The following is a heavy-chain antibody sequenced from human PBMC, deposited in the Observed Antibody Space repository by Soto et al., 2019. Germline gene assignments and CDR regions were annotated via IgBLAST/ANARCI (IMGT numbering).Heavy chain of an antibody. J-gene: IGHJ4*02. V-gene: IGHV4-59*12. CDR3: DRVRDC. Sequence: PSETLSLTCTVSGCSISSYYWSWIRQPPGKGLEWIGYIYHSGSTYYNPSLKSRVTISVDRSKKQFSLKLSSLTAAATAVYYCDRVRDCWGQGTLVTV. CDR2: IYHSGST. CDR1: GCSISSYY.